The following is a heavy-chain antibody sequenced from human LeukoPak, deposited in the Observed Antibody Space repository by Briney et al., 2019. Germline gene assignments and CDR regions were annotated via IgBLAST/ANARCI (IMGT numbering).Heavy chain of an antibody. D-gene: IGHD6-13*01. J-gene: IGHJ4*02. Sequence: PSETLSLTCAVYGGSFSGYYWSWIRQPPGKGLEWIGEINHSGSTNYNPSLKSRATISVDTSKNQFSLKLSSVTAADTAVYYCARRGIASGWGFDYWGQGTLVTVSS. CDR1: GGSFSGYY. V-gene: IGHV4-34*01. CDR3: ARRGIASGWGFDY. CDR2: INHSGST.